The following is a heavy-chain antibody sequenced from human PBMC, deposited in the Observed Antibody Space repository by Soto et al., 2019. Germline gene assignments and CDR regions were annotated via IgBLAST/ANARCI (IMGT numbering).Heavy chain of an antibody. Sequence: EVHVVESGGGLVKPGGSLRLSCAVSGFTFSTCTMNWVRQAPGKGLEWVSSVSSSTSHIYYADSVKGRFTISRDNAKNSLFLQMTSLRDEDTAVYYGSGCSGGACHRGYGMDVWGQGTTVTVSS. CDR3: SGCSGGACHRGYGMDV. CDR2: VSSSTSHI. J-gene: IGHJ6*02. V-gene: IGHV3-21*01. CDR1: GFTFSTCT. D-gene: IGHD2-15*01.